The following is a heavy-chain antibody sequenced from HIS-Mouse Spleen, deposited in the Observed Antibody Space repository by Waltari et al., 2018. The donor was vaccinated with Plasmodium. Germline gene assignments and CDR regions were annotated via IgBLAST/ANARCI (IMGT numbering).Heavy chain of an antibody. D-gene: IGHD3-10*01. Sequence: QVQLQQWGAGLLKPSETLSLTCAVYGGSFSGYYWSWIRQPPGKGLEWIGEITHSGSTNNNPSLKRRVTIAVDTSKNQFALKRSSVTAADTAVYYCARGLRGHYWYFDLWGRGTLVTVSS. V-gene: IGHV4-34*01. CDR3: ARGLRGHYWYFDL. CDR1: GGSFSGYY. CDR2: ITHSGST. J-gene: IGHJ2*01.